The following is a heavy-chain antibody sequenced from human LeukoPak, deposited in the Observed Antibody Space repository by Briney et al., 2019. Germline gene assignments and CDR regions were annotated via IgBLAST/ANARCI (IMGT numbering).Heavy chain of an antibody. CDR2: IYWDDDK. Sequence: SGPTLANPTQTLTLTCTFSGFSLSTSGVDVGWIRHPPGKALEWLALIYWDDDKRYSPSLKRRLTITKDTTKNQVVLTMTNMDPVDTATYYCAHRDIKDSYGHYYFDYWGQGTLVTVSS. D-gene: IGHD5-18*01. J-gene: IGHJ4*02. CDR3: AHRDIKDSYGHYYFDY. CDR1: GFSLSTSGVD. V-gene: IGHV2-5*02.